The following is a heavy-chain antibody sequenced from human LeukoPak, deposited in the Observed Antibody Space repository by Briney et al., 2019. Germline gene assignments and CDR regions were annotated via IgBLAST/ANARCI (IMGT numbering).Heavy chain of an antibody. CDR2: LSGSGSNT. D-gene: IGHD1-26*01. CDR3: ARAVYSGGYGGYYFDY. V-gene: IGHV3-23*01. J-gene: IGHJ4*02. Sequence: QPGGSLRLSCAASGFTFSSYAMSWVRQAPGKGLEWASGLSGSGSNTYYADSVKGRFTISRDNSKNTLYLQMNGLRAEDTAIYYCARAVYSGGYGGYYFDYWGQGTLVTVSS. CDR1: GFTFSSYA.